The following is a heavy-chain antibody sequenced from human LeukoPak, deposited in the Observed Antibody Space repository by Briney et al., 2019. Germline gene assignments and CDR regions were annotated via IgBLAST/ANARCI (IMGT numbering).Heavy chain of an antibody. V-gene: IGHV4-59*08. Sequence: SETLSLTCSVSGGSISDYYWSWIRQTPGKGLEWIAYIHYSGTTNYNPSLKSRVTISVDTSQNQFSLKLNSVTAADTAVYYCARHYGSGTYPLDSWGRGTLVTVSS. J-gene: IGHJ4*02. CDR2: IHYSGTT. CDR1: GGSISDYY. CDR3: ARHYGSGTYPLDS. D-gene: IGHD3-10*01.